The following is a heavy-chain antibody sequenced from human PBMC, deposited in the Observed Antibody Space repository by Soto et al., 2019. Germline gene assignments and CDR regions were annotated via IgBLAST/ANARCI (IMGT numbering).Heavy chain of an antibody. D-gene: IGHD3-10*01. CDR1: GFTLSDYY. CDR3: ARRTMGNYYYMDV. Sequence: QVQLVESGGGLVKPGGSLRLSCVASGFTLSDYYMRWIRQAPGKGLEWVSYISSSGTIDNYADSVKGRFTISRDNAKNSLFLQMNGLRAEDTAVYYCARRTMGNYYYMDVWGKGTTVTVSS. CDR2: ISSSGTID. J-gene: IGHJ6*03. V-gene: IGHV3-11*01.